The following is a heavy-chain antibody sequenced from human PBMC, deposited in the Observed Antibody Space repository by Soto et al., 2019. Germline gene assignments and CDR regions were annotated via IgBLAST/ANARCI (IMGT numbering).Heavy chain of an antibody. J-gene: IGHJ6*02. Sequence: SETLSLTCTVSGDSVTSVSDYWSWIRQPPGKGLEWIGYIYYSGSADYNPSLGSRVTISIDTSKNQFSLKLTSVTAADTAVYYCARGVGFGYYYYHMDLWGQGTTVTVS. CDR1: GDSVTSVSDY. CDR2: IYYSGSA. V-gene: IGHV4-61*01. D-gene: IGHD3-10*01. CDR3: ARGVGFGYYYYHMDL.